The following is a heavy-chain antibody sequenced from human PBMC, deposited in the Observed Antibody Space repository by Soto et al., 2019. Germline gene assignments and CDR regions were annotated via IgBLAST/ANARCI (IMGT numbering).Heavy chain of an antibody. Sequence: PGGSLRLSCAASGFTFSSYEMNWVRRAPGKGLEWVSYISSSGSTIYYADSVKGRFTISRDNAKNSLYLQMNSLRAEDTAVYYCARDRRGYSYGDAFDIWGQGTMVTVSS. J-gene: IGHJ3*02. V-gene: IGHV3-48*03. D-gene: IGHD5-18*01. CDR3: ARDRRGYSYGDAFDI. CDR1: GFTFSSYE. CDR2: ISSSGSTI.